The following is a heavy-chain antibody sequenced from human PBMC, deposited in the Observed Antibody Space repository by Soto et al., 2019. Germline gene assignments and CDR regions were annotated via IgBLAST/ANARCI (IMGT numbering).Heavy chain of an antibody. CDR1: GYSFTSYW. Sequence: GESLKISCKGSGYSFTSYWISWVRQMPGKGLEWMGRIDPSDSYTNYSPSFQGHVTISADRSISTAYLQWSSLKASDTAMYCCARDIVVPAAHARYYYGMDVWGQGTTDTVS. D-gene: IGHD2-2*01. CDR3: ARDIVVPAAHARYYYGMDV. V-gene: IGHV5-10-1*01. J-gene: IGHJ6*02. CDR2: IDPSDSYT.